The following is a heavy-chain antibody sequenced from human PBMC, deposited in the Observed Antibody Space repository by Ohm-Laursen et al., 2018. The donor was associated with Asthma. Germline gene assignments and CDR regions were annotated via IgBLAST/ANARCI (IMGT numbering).Heavy chain of an antibody. CDR2: ISSSGGST. CDR1: GFTFSSYA. CDR3: AKDRGFNYGYGMDV. J-gene: IGHJ6*02. D-gene: IGHD5-18*01. V-gene: IGHV3-23*01. Sequence: LSLTCAASGFTFSSYAMSWVRQAPGKGLEWVSGISSSGGSTYYADNVKGRFTISRDNSKNTLYLQMNSLRAEDTALYYCAKDRGFNYGYGMDVWGQGTTVTVSS.